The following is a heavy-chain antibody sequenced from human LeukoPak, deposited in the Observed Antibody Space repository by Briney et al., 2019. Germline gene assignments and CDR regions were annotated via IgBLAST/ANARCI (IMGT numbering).Heavy chain of an antibody. V-gene: IGHV1-8*03. D-gene: IGHD5-18*01. CDR2: MNPNSGNT. J-gene: IGHJ6*03. CDR3: ARGAYSQSNYYMDV. Sequence: ASVKVSGKTSGYTFTSYDINWVRQATLQGLQGMGWMNPNSGNTGYAQKFQGRVTITRNTSISTAYMELSSLRSEDTAVYYCARGAYSQSNYYMDVWGKGTTVTVS. CDR1: GYTFTSYD.